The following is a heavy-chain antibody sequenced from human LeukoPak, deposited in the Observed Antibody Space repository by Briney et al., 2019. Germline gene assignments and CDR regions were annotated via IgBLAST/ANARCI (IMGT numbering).Heavy chain of an antibody. D-gene: IGHD3-3*01. V-gene: IGHV1-46*01. CDR3: ARDSSYDFWSGFSKFDP. CDR1: GYTFTGYY. J-gene: IGHJ5*02. CDR2: INPSGGST. Sequence: ASVKVSCKASGYTFTGYYMHWVRQAPGQGLEWMGIINPSGGSTSYAQKFQGRVTMTRDTSTSTVYMELSSLRSEDTAVYYCARDSSYDFWSGFSKFDPWGQGTLVTVSS.